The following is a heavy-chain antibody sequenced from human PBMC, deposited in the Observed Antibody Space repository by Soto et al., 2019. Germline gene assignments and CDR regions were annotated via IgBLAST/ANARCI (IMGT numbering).Heavy chain of an antibody. Sequence: GGSLRLSCAASGFTFSSYGMHWVRQAPGKGLEWVAVIWYDGSNKYYADSVKGRFTISRDNSKNTLYLQMNSLRAEDTAVYYCARDNYDFWSGYYTGAYYYYGMDVWGQGTTVTVSS. CDR3: ARDNYDFWSGYYTGAYYYYGMDV. CDR2: IWYDGSNK. J-gene: IGHJ6*02. V-gene: IGHV3-33*01. CDR1: GFTFSSYG. D-gene: IGHD3-3*01.